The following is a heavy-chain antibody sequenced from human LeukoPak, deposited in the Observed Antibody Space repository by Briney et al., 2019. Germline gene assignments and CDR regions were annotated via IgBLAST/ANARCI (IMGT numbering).Heavy chain of an antibody. CDR3: ARVSNSGWGSRFDP. D-gene: IGHD6-19*01. J-gene: IGHJ5*02. CDR1: GFTFSSYN. CDR2: ISTSSSYI. Sequence: PGGSLRLSCAASGFTFSSYNMNWVRQAPGKGLEWVSSISTSSSYIYYADSVKGRFTISRDNAKNSLYLQMNSLRAGDTAVYYCARVSNSGWGSRFDPWGQGTLVTVSS. V-gene: IGHV3-21*01.